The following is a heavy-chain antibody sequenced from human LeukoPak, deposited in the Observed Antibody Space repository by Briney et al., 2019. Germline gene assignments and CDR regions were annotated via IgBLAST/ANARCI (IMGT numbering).Heavy chain of an antibody. CDR1: GGSVSSYY. Sequence: SETLSLTCTVSGGSVSSYYWSWIRQPAGKGLEWIGSIYTSGSTNYNPSLKSRVTMSVDTSKNQFSLKLSSVTAADTAVYYCASHLDYYDSSGYYHLDYWGQGTLVTVSS. J-gene: IGHJ4*02. CDR2: IYTSGST. D-gene: IGHD3-22*01. CDR3: ASHLDYYDSSGYYHLDY. V-gene: IGHV4-4*07.